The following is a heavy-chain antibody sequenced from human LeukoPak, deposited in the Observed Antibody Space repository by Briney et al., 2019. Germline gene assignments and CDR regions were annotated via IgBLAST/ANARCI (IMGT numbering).Heavy chain of an antibody. Sequence: SETLSLTSTVSGCSISSYNWNWIPQPAGKALKWIRRSYIGGDTNSNPSLCSRATTSVDTPNNHNSPLLNPLPAATTAPYYCARGGHTMDVWGKGTTVTVSS. J-gene: IGHJ6*04. CDR1: GCSISSYN. CDR2: SYIGGDT. CDR3: ARGGHTMDV. V-gene: IGHV4-4*07. D-gene: IGHD3-10*01.